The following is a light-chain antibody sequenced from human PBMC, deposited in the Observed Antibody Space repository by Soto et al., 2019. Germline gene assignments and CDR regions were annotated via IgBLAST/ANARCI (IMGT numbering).Light chain of an antibody. CDR1: QSMNDW. V-gene: IGKV1-5*03. CDR3: QQYYSYST. Sequence: DIQMTQSPSTLSASVGDRVTITCRASQSMNDWLAWYQQKPGKAPKLLIYKSSNLQSGVPSRFSGSGSGTDFTLTNSGLPRDDFATYYCQQYYSYSTFGRGTKVEVK. J-gene: IGKJ1*01. CDR2: KSS.